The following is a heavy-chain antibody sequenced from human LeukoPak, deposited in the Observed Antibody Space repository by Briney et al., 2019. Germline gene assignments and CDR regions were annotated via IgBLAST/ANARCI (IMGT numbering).Heavy chain of an antibody. V-gene: IGHV3-23*01. CDR1: GFTFSHHG. D-gene: IGHD5-24*01. CDR3: AKDDAYLQYDD. CDR2: VGPSGART. Sequence: GGSLRLSCAASGFTFSHHGMNRVRQAPGKGLEWVSGVGPSGARTYYADSVKGRFTVSRDNSKNMVFLQMNSLRAEDTAIYYCAKDDAYLQYDDWGQGTLVTVSS. J-gene: IGHJ4*02.